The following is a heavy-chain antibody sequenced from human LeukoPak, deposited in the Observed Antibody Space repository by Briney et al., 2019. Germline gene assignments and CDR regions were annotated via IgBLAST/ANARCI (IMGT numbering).Heavy chain of an antibody. CDR3: AKYLSETGGPTYFFDY. Sequence: PGGSLTLSCAASGFTFNTYAMTWVRQAPGKGLQWVSAISDSGINTYYADSVKGRFTISRDNSKNTLYLQMNSLRAEYTAVYYCAKYLSETGGPTYFFDYWGPGTLVAVSS. CDR2: ISDSGINT. V-gene: IGHV3-23*01. J-gene: IGHJ4*02. D-gene: IGHD2-21*01. CDR1: GFTFNTYA.